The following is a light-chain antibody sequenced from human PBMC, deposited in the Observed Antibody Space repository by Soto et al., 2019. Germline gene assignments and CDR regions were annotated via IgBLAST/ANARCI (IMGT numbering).Light chain of an antibody. Sequence: EIVLTQSPGTLSLSPGERATLSCMASQSVSSSLLAWYQQKPGQAPRLLIYGASSRATGIPDRFSGSGSGTDFTLTISRLEPEDFAVYYCQQYDSSPVTFGQGTKVEIK. V-gene: IGKV3-20*01. CDR3: QQYDSSPVT. J-gene: IGKJ1*01. CDR2: GAS. CDR1: QSVSSSL.